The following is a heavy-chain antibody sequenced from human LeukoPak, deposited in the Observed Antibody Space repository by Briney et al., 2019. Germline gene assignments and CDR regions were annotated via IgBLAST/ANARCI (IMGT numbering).Heavy chain of an antibody. CDR3: ARDAPGNTALDY. CDR2: IKGYGSST. Sequence: PGGSLRLSCAASGFTLIYYWMHWVRQAPGKGLVWVSRIKGYGSSTDFADSVKGRFTISRDNAKNTLYLQMNSLRAEDTAVYYCARDAPGNTALDYWGQGTLVTVSS. D-gene: IGHD5-18*01. CDR1: GFTLIYYW. V-gene: IGHV3-74*01. J-gene: IGHJ4*02.